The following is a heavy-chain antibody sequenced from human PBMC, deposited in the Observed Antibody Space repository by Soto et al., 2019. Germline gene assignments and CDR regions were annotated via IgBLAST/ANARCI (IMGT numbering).Heavy chain of an antibody. J-gene: IGHJ4*02. CDR3: ARDRTPDSSSWPHFDY. D-gene: IGHD6-13*01. CDR1: GDSVSSNSAA. V-gene: IGHV6-1*01. Sequence: SQTLSLTCDISGDSVSSNSAAWNWIRQSPSRGLEWLGRTYYRSKWYNDYAVSVKSRITINPDTSKNQFSLQLNSVTPKDTAVYYCARDRTPDSSSWPHFDYWGQGTLVTVSS. CDR2: TYYRSKWYN.